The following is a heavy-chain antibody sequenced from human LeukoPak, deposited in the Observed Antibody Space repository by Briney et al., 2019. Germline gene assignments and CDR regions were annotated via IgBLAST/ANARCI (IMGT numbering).Heavy chain of an antibody. Sequence: PGGSLRLSCAASGFTFSDYYMSWIRQAPGKGLERVSYISSSGSTIYYADSVKGRFTIPRDNAKNSLYLQMNSLRAEDTAVYYCARTSTGGSDYDILTGYYNRRGAFDYWGQGTLVTVSS. V-gene: IGHV3-11*01. CDR2: ISSSGSTI. D-gene: IGHD3-9*01. J-gene: IGHJ4*02. CDR3: ARTSTGGSDYDILTGYYNRRGAFDY. CDR1: GFTFSDYY.